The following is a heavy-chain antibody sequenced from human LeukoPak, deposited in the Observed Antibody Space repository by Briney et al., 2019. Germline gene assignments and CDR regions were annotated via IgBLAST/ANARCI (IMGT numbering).Heavy chain of an antibody. J-gene: IGHJ6*03. V-gene: IGHV4-59*01. CDR3: ARVKGRLYYYYYMDV. CDR1: GGSISSYY. Sequence: SETLSLTCTVSGGSISSYYWSWIRQPPGKGLEWIGYIYYSGSTNYNPSLKSRVTISVDTSKNPFSLKLSSVTAADTAVYYCARVKGRLYYYYYMDVWGKGTTVTVSS. CDR2: IYYSGST.